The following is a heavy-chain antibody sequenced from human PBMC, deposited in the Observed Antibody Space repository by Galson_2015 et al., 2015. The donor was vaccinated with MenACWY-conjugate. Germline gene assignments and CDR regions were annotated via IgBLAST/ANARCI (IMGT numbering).Heavy chain of an antibody. CDR1: GFTFSSYD. Sequence: SLRLSCAASGFTFSSYDIHWVRQAPGKGLEWVAVMSHGGGFKFYADSVEGRFATSRDSSRNTLYLQMNGLRAEDTAVYYCARYTYGFYFDYWGQGTLVTVSS. CDR2: MSHGGGFK. V-gene: IGHV3-30*03. CDR3: ARYTYGFYFDY. D-gene: IGHD2-2*02. J-gene: IGHJ4*02.